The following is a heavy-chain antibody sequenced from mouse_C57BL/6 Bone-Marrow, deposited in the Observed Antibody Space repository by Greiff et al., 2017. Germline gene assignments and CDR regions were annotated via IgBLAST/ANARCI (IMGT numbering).Heavy chain of an antibody. Sequence: QVQLQQPGAELVKPGASVKVSCKASGYTFTSYWMHWVKQRPGQGLEWIGRIHPSDSDTNYNQKFKGKATLTVDKSSSTAYMQLSSLTSEASAVYDCAIITTIVEYYFAYWGQGTTLTVSS. J-gene: IGHJ2*01. CDR1: GYTFTSYW. V-gene: IGHV1-74*01. CDR2: IHPSDSDT. CDR3: AIITTIVEYYFAY. D-gene: IGHD1-1*01.